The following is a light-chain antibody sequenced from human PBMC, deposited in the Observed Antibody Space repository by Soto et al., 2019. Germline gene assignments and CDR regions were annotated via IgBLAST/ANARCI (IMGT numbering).Light chain of an antibody. CDR1: QSVSSSY. CDR2: GAS. Sequence: EIVLTQSPGTLSLSPGERATLSCRASQSVSSSYLAWYQQKPGQAPRLLIYGASSRATGIPDRFSGSGSETDFTLTISRLEPEDVAVYYCQQYGSSPVTFGQGTKVEIK. CDR3: QQYGSSPVT. J-gene: IGKJ1*01. V-gene: IGKV3-20*01.